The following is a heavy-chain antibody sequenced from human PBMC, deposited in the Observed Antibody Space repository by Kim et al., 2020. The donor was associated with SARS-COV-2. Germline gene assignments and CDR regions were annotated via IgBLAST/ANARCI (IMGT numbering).Heavy chain of an antibody. CDR1: GDSISYFF. D-gene: IGHD1-1*01. V-gene: IGHV4-59*13. J-gene: IGHJ6*02. CDR3: ARGNGWHDPHRYFEYHGMDV. Sequence: SETLSLTCNVSGDSISYFFWSWIRQPPGKGLEWIASISDKETKYNPSLKSRVTLSVERSKSQFSLNLTSVTAADTAVYYCARGNGWHDPHRYFEYHGMDVWGQGTTVTVSS. CDR2: ISDKET.